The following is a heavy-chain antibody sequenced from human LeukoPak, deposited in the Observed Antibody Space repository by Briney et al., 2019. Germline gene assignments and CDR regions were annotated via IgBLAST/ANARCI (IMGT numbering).Heavy chain of an antibody. CDR3: AKDRGSSYYYYYYSMDV. D-gene: IGHD2-2*01. CDR2: ISGSGGDT. Sequence: PGGSLRLSCAASGFTFSSYAMNWVRQAPGKGLEWVSSISGSGGDTWYADSVKGRFTISRDNSKNTLYLQMISLRVEDTAVFYYAKDRGSSYYYYYYSMDVWGKGTTVTVSS. CDR1: GFTFSSYA. J-gene: IGHJ6*03. V-gene: IGHV3-23*01.